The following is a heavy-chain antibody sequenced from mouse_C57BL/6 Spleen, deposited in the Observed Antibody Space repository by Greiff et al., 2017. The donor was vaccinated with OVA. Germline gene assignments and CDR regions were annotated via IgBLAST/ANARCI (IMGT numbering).Heavy chain of an antibody. CDR3: ARDWEDYAMDY. J-gene: IGHJ4*01. CDR2: IYPGSGGT. D-gene: IGHD4-1*01. CDR1: FFPFPPYW. V-gene: IGHV1-55*01. Sequence: FQLQHPGAELFQPGASVKISFKSSFFPFPPYWIPWLKPRPGPGLSWIGDIYPGSGGTNYNEKFKSKATLTVDTSSSTAYMQLSSLTSEDSAVYYCARDWEDYAMDYWGQGTSVTVSS.